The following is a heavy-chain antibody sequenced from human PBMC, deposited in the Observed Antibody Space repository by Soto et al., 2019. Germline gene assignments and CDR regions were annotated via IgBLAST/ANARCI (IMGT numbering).Heavy chain of an antibody. D-gene: IGHD4-4*01. CDR2: ISGGGGST. CDR3: ASRYSPDV. CDR1: GFTFSSYA. V-gene: IGHV3-23*01. J-gene: IGHJ6*02. Sequence: EVQLLESGGGLVQPGGSLRLSCAASGFTFSSYAMSWVRQAPGKGLEWVSGISGGGGSTYYADSVKGRFTISRDNSKHTLFLQMNSLRAEDTAVYYCASRYSPDVWGQGTTVTVSS.